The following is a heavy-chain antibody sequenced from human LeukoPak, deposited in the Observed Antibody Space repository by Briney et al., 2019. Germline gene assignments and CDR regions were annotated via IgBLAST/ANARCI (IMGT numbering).Heavy chain of an antibody. Sequence: HSGGSLRLSCAASGFTFSTYDMHWVRQVTGKGLEWVSAIGTADDTYYLGSVKGRFTISRENAKNVLYLQMSSLRAEDTAVYYCAREIRETVITRHYYYGIDVWGQGTTVTVSS. V-gene: IGHV3-13*01. CDR3: AREIRETVITRHYYYGIDV. CDR2: IGTADDT. J-gene: IGHJ6*02. CDR1: GFTFSTYD. D-gene: IGHD1-7*01.